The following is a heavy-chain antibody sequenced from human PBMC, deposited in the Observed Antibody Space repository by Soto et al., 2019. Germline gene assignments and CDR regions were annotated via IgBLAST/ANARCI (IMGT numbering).Heavy chain of an antibody. Sequence: GGSTRLSCSASGFTFSSYAMHWVRQDPGKGLEYVSAISSNGGSTYYADSVKGRFTISRDNSKNTLYLQMSSLRAEDTAVYYWVKGVLEITIFGVAARPRYGMDVWGQGTTVTVSS. CDR3: VKGVLEITIFGVAARPRYGMDV. V-gene: IGHV3-64D*08. D-gene: IGHD3-3*01. J-gene: IGHJ6*02. CDR1: GFTFSSYA. CDR2: ISSNGGST.